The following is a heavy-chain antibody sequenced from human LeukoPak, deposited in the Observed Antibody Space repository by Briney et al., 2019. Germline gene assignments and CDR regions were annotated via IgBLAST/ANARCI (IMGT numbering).Heavy chain of an antibody. CDR1: GFTFSSYS. D-gene: IGHD6-25*01. Sequence: PGGSLRLSCAASGFTFSSYSMNWVRQAPGKGLEWVSSISSSSSYIYYADSVRDRFTISRDNAKNSLYLQMNSLRAEDTAVYYCARLAAQDAFDMWGQGTMVSVSS. CDR3: ARLAAQDAFDM. J-gene: IGHJ3*02. CDR2: ISSSSSYI. V-gene: IGHV3-21*01.